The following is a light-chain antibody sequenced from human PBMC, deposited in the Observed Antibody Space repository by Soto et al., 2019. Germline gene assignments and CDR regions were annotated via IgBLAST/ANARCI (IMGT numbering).Light chain of an antibody. J-gene: IGLJ2*01. CDR1: SSNSGANYD. CDR3: QSYDSSLGVV. V-gene: IGLV1-40*01. Sequence: QSVLTQPPSVSGAPGQRVTNSCTGSSSNSGANYDVHWYQQLPGTAPKLLIYGNTNRPSGVPDRFSGSKSGTSASLAITGLQADDEADYHCQSYDSSLGVVFGGGTKLTVL. CDR2: GNT.